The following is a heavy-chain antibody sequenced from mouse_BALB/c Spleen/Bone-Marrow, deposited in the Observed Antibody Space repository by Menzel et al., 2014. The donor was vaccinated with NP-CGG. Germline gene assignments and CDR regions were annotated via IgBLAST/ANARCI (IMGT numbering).Heavy chain of an antibody. J-gene: IGHJ4*01. Sequence: VQLKESGAELVKPGASVKLSCTASGCNIKDTYMHWVKQRPEQGLEWIGRIDPANGNTKYDPKFQGKATIAADTSSNXAYLQLSSLTSEDTAVYYCARWEYYAMDYWGQGTSVTVSS. D-gene: IGHD4-1*01. CDR2: IDPANGNT. V-gene: IGHV14-3*02. CDR3: ARWEYYAMDY. CDR1: GCNIKDTY.